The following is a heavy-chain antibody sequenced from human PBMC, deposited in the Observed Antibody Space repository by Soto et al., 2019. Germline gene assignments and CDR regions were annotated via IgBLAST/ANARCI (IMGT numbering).Heavy chain of an antibody. CDR1: GASIDTYY. CDR2: VLYSGST. CDR3: ATTPGSGSVSPAVFY. V-gene: IGHV4-59*12. J-gene: IGHJ4*02. D-gene: IGHD3-3*01. Sequence: QVQLQESGPGLVKPSETLSLTCTVSGASIDTYYWTWVRQAPGKGLEWIGYVLYSGSTVYNPSLQGRVTSSLDTSKAQVSLQLRSVTAADTAVDSCATTPGSGSVSPAVFYWGRGTLVTVSS.